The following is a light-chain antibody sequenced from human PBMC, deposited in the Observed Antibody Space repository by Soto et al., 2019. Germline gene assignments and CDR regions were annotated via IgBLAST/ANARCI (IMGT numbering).Light chain of an antibody. J-gene: IGLJ1*01. Sequence: QSALTQPASVSGSPGQSIAISCTGTSSDVGGYNSVSWYHQYPGKVPKLMIYDVTNRPSGVSDRFSGSKSGNTASLTISGLQAEDEGDYYCSSYTSTGSYVFGTWTKLTVL. V-gene: IGLV2-14*01. CDR1: SSDVGGYNS. CDR3: SSYTSTGSYV. CDR2: DVT.